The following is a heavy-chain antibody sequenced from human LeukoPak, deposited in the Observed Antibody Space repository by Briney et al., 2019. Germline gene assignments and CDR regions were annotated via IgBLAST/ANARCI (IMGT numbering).Heavy chain of an antibody. Sequence: GGSLRLSCAASGFTFSNYAMSWVRQAPGKGLEWVSTISGSGGSTYYADSVKGRFTISRDNSKNTLYLQMNSLRAEDTAVYYCSKGAHLVVVPATWGIDFDYWGQGTLVTVSS. V-gene: IGHV3-23*01. CDR1: GFTFSNYA. D-gene: IGHD2-21*02. CDR2: ISGSGGST. J-gene: IGHJ4*02. CDR3: SKGAHLVVVPATWGIDFDY.